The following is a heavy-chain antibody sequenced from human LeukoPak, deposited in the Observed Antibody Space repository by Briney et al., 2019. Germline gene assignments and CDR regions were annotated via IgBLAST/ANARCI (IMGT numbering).Heavy chain of an antibody. CDR1: GFTFSDYS. Sequence: GGSLRLSCAASGFTFSDYSMNWVRQAPGKGLEWVSVIYSGGSTYYADSVKGRFTISRDNSKNTLYLQMNSLRAEDTAVYYCARSIVATLPRPLNYYYYGMDVWGQGTTVTVSS. V-gene: IGHV3-66*01. CDR2: IYSGGST. D-gene: IGHD5-12*01. J-gene: IGHJ6*02. CDR3: ARSIVATLPRPLNYYYYGMDV.